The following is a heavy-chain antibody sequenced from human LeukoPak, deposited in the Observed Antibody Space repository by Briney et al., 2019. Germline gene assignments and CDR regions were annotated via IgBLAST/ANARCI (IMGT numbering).Heavy chain of an antibody. CDR1: GYTLTELS. Sequence: GASVKVSCKVSGYTLTELSMHWVRQAPGKGLEWMGGFDPEDGETIYAQKFQGRVTMTEDTSTDTAYMELSSLRSEDTAVYYCATGAIVVVISEEDAFDIWGQGAMVTVSS. V-gene: IGHV1-24*01. J-gene: IGHJ3*02. CDR2: FDPEDGET. D-gene: IGHD3-22*01. CDR3: ATGAIVVVISEEDAFDI.